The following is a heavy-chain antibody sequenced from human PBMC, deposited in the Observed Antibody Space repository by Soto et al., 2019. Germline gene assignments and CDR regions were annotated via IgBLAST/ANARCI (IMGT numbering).Heavy chain of an antibody. CDR1: GYTFTSYY. D-gene: IGHD6-19*01. J-gene: IGHJ5*02. CDR3: ARDRYGQWLTHNWFDP. Sequence: ASVKVSCKASGYTFTSYYMHWVRQAPGQGLEWMGIINPSGGSTSYAQKFQGRVTMTRDTSTSTVYMELSSLRSEDTAVYYCARDRYGQWLTHNWFDPWGQGTLVNVSS. V-gene: IGHV1-46*01. CDR2: INPSGGST.